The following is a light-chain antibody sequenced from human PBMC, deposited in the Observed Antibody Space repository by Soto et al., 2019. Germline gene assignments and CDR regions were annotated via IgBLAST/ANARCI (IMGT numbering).Light chain of an antibody. CDR2: GAS. V-gene: IGKV3-15*01. Sequence: EIVMTQSPATLSVSPRERATLSCRASQGIGNTLAWYQQKPGQTPRLLFYGASTRATGIPARFSGSGSGTEFTLTITSLQPEDFATYYCLQDFRYPRTFGQGTKVEIK. CDR1: QGIGNT. J-gene: IGKJ1*01. CDR3: LQDFRYPRT.